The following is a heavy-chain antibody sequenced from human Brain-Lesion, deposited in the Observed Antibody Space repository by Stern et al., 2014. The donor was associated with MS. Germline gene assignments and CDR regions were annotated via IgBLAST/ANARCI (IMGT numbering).Heavy chain of an antibody. CDR3: AKWPHHIAVAGTRYFQH. Sequence: EMQLVESGGGLVQPGGSLRLSCAASGFSFSTYAMSWVRQTPGKGLQWVSVISGRGGTTYYADSVKGRFTISRDNSKNTLYLQMDSLRADDTAVYYCAKWPHHIAVAGTRYFQHWGQGTLVTVSS. D-gene: IGHD6-19*01. V-gene: IGHV3-23*04. CDR1: GFSFSTYA. J-gene: IGHJ1*01. CDR2: ISGRGGTT.